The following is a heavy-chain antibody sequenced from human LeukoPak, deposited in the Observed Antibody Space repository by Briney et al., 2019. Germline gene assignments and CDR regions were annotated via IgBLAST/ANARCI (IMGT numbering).Heavy chain of an antibody. V-gene: IGHV1-69*05. CDR2: IIPIFGTA. Sequence: SVKVSCKASGGTFSSYAISWVRQAPGQGLEWMGGIIPIFGTANYAQKFQGRVTITTDESTSTAYMELSSLRSEDTAVYYCARGRLGSQVCQYWGQGTLVTVSS. CDR3: ARGRLGSQVCQY. CDR1: GGTFSSYA. J-gene: IGHJ4*02. D-gene: IGHD7-27*01.